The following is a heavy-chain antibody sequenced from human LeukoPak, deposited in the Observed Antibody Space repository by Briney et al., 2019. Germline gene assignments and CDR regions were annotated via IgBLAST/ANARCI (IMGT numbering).Heavy chain of an antibody. Sequence: ASVKVSCKASGYTFTSYGISWVRQAPGQGLEWMGWINPNSGGTNYAQKFQGWVTMTRDTSISTAYMELSRLRSDDTAVYYCARAHHLYTAMVTPLDYWGQGTLVTVSS. D-gene: IGHD5-18*01. CDR3: ARAHHLYTAMVTPLDY. CDR1: GYTFTSYG. V-gene: IGHV1-2*04. J-gene: IGHJ4*02. CDR2: INPNSGGT.